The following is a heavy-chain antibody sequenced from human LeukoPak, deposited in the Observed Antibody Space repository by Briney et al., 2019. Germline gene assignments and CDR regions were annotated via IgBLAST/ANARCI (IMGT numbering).Heavy chain of an antibody. CDR1: GASISSSY. CDR2: IYYNGNT. CDR3: VRGNYDNRGYSNAFDI. D-gene: IGHD3-22*01. V-gene: IGHV4-59*01. J-gene: IGHJ3*02. Sequence: PSGTLSLTCTVSGASISSSYWSWIRQPPAKRLEWIGYIYYNGNTNSNPSLKSRVTISADTSKNQFSLKLSSVTAADTAIYYCVRGNYDNRGYSNAFDIWGQGTMVTVSS.